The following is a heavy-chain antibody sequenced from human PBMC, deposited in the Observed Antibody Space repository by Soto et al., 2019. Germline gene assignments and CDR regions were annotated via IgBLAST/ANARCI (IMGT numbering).Heavy chain of an antibody. V-gene: IGHV4-39*01. CDR2: MFYSWAT. CDR1: GGSIGDISCC. Sequence: LSLTCTVSGGSIGDISCCWGWIRQPPGKGLQWIGCMFYSWATYYNPSLKNRVTLSVDTSNNEFSLKLVSVTAPDTAVYYCARHKSGSDWLDPWGQGTLVT. J-gene: IGHJ5*02. D-gene: IGHD2-15*01. CDR3: ARHKSGSDWLDP.